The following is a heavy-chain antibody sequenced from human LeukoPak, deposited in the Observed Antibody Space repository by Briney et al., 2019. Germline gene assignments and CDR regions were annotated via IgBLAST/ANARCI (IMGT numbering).Heavy chain of an antibody. Sequence: GGSLRLSCAASGFTVSSNYMSWVRQAPGKGLEWVSVIYSGDSTYYADSVKGRFTTPRDISKNTLYLQMNSLRAEDTAVYYCAKDSGFDYWGQGTLVTVSS. CDR2: IYSGDST. CDR3: AKDSGFDY. CDR1: GFTVSSNY. D-gene: IGHD3-10*01. V-gene: IGHV3-53*01. J-gene: IGHJ4*02.